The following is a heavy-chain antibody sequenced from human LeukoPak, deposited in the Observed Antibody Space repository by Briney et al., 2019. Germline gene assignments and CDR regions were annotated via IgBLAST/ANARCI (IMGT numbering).Heavy chain of an antibody. CDR3: ARQRLDGDILGFDW. V-gene: IGHV4-4*07. J-gene: IGHJ4*02. Sequence: PSETLPLTCNVSGASISGHYWSWIRHPAGKILEWIGRIHTSGSPIYNPSLSSRVTMSVDTSKGQFSLTMNSLTAADTAIYYCARQRLDGDILGFDWWGQGTLVTVSS. CDR1: GASISGHY. D-gene: IGHD2-21*01. CDR2: IHTSGSP.